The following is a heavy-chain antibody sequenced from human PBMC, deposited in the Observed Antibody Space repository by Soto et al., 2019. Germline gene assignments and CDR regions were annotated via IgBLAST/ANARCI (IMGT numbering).Heavy chain of an antibody. CDR3: ARLNLEMATIRCGY. Sequence: ASVKVSCKASGYTFTSYGISWVRQAPGQGLEWMGWISAYNGNTNYAQKLQGRVTMTTDTSTSTAYMELRSLRSDDTAVHYSARLNLEMATIRCGYWGQGSLVTVSS. CDR2: ISAYNGNT. J-gene: IGHJ4*02. CDR1: GYTFTSYG. D-gene: IGHD5-12*01. V-gene: IGHV1-18*01.